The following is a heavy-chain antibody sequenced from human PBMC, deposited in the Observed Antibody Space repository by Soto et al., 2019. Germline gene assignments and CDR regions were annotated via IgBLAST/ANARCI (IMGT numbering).Heavy chain of an antibody. CDR2: IFSAGVT. D-gene: IGHD3-9*01. Sequence: GGSLRLSCAPSGSAVEDNFVGWARQASGKGMEWVSIIFSAGVTYYADSVKGRFTISKDISKNTLTLQMSSLRADDTAVYFCAGAGNYNYAFEFWGLGTPVTVSS. V-gene: IGHV3-53*01. CDR3: AGAGNYNYAFEF. J-gene: IGHJ4*02. CDR1: GSAVEDNF.